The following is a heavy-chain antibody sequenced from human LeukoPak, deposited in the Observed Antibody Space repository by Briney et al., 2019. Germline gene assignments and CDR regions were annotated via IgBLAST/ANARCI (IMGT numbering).Heavy chain of an antibody. D-gene: IGHD5-18*01. CDR2: ISGSGGST. Sequence: GSLRLSCAASGFTFSSYAMSWVRQAPGKGLEWVSAISGSGGSTYYADSVKGRFTISRDNSKNTLYLQMNSLRAEDTAVYYCARGRAFRGYRQPDYWGQGTLVTVSS. CDR3: ARGRAFRGYRQPDY. J-gene: IGHJ4*02. CDR1: GFTFSSYA. V-gene: IGHV3-23*01.